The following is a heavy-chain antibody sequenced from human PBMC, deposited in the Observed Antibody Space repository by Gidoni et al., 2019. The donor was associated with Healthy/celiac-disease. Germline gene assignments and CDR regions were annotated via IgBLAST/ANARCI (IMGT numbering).Heavy chain of an antibody. CDR1: GFTVSSNY. V-gene: IGHV3-66*01. J-gene: IGHJ4*02. Sequence: EVQLVESGGGLVQPGGSLRLSCAASGFTVSSNYMSWVRQAPGKGLEWVSVIYSGGSTYYADSVKGRFTISRDNSKNTLYLQMNSLRAEDTAVYYCARDLVIGGTKVGATDTNNWGQGTLVTVSS. CDR2: IYSGGST. D-gene: IGHD1-26*01. CDR3: ARDLVIGGTKVGATDTNN.